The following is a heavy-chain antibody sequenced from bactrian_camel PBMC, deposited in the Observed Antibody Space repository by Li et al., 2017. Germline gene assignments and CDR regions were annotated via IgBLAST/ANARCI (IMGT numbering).Heavy chain of an antibody. Sequence: HVQLVESGGDLVQPGGSLTLSCAASGYTYSRYCMGWFRQAPGKEREGVAAIARDGTTSYADSVHGRFTISKDNAKNAAYLSMNSLKPEDTAMYYCAASLYNTHCALFEWAKYWGQGTQVTVS. CDR2: IARDGTT. CDR3: AASLYNTHCALFEWAKY. J-gene: IGHJ4*01. CDR1: GYTYSRYC. V-gene: IGHV3S53*01. D-gene: IGHD1*01.